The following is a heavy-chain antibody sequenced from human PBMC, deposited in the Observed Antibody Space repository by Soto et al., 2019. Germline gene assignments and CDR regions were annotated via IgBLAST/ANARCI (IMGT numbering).Heavy chain of an antibody. J-gene: IGHJ6*03. CDR2: IYYSGST. CDR1: GGSISSSSYY. CDR3: ARAIAAAGQYYYYYYMDV. Sequence: SETLSLTCTVSGGSISSSSYYWGWIRQPPGKGLEWIGSIYYSGSTYYNPSLKSRVTISVDTSKNQFSLKLSSVTAADTAVYYCARAIAAAGQYYYYYYMDVWGKGTTVTVSS. V-gene: IGHV4-39*01. D-gene: IGHD6-13*01.